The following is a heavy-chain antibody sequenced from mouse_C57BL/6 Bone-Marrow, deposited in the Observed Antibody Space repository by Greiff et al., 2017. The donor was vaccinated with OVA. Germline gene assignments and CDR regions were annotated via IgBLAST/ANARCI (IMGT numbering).Heavy chain of an antibody. CDR2: IDPETGGT. V-gene: IGHV1-15*01. Sequence: VQLQQSGAELVRPGASVTLSCKASGYTFTDYEMHWVKQTPVHGLEWIGAIDPETGGTAYNQKFKGKAILTADKSSSTAYMELRSLTSEDSAVDYCTISYGYDFDYWGQGTTLTVSS. J-gene: IGHJ2*01. CDR3: TISYGYDFDY. CDR1: GYTFTDYE. D-gene: IGHD2-2*01.